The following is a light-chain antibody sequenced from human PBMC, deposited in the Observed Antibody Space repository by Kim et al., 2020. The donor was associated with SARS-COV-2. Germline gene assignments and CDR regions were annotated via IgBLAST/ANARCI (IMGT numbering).Light chain of an antibody. CDR1: QSIDSW. CDR3: QQYRDYPLT. CDR2: DAS. Sequence: ASVRDRVTITCRASQSIDSWLAWYQQRPGKAPKLLIYDASSLESGVPSRFSGSGSGTEFTLTISSLQPDDFATYYCQQYRDYPLTFGGGTKVDIK. J-gene: IGKJ4*01. V-gene: IGKV1-5*01.